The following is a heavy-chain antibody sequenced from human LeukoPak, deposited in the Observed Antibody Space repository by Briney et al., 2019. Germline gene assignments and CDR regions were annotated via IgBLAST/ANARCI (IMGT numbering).Heavy chain of an antibody. D-gene: IGHD2-21*01. CDR2: FYTSGTP. CDR3: ARGGIPDY. CDR1: GGSISRGSYF. Sequence: SQTLSLTRTVSGGSISRGSYFWSWIRQPAGKGLEWIGRFYTSGTPNYNPSLKSRVTISVDTSRNQFSLKLSSVTAADTAVYYCARGGIPDYWGQGTLVTVSS. J-gene: IGHJ4*02. V-gene: IGHV4-61*02.